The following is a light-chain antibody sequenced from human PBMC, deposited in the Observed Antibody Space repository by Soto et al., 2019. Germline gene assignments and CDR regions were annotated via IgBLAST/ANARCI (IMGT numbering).Light chain of an antibody. J-gene: IGKJ3*01. CDR1: QSVSSSY. Sequence: EIVLTQSPGTLSLSPGERATLSCRASQSVSSSYLAWYQQKPGQAPRLLIYGASSRATGIPDRFSGSGSGTDFTITISRLEPEDFAVYYCQQYGTSFTFGPGTKLDIK. CDR3: QQYGTSFT. CDR2: GAS. V-gene: IGKV3-20*01.